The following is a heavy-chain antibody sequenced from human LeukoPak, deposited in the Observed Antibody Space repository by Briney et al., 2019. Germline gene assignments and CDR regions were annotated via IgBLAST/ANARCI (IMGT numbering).Heavy chain of an antibody. V-gene: IGHV3-53*01. Sequence: GGSLRLSCAASGFTVSSNYMSWVRQAPGKGLEWVSVIYSGGSTYYADSVKGRFTISRDNSKNTLYLQMSSLRADDTAVYYCAKELVVTDAFDIWGQGTMVTVSS. CDR2: IYSGGST. CDR1: GFTVSSNY. J-gene: IGHJ3*02. D-gene: IGHD2-8*02. CDR3: AKELVVTDAFDI.